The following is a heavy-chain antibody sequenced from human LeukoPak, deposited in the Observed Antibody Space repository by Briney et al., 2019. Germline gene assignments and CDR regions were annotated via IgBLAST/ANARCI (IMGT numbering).Heavy chain of an antibody. CDR2: IYTSGST. V-gene: IGHV4-61*02. Sequence: SETLSLTCTVSGGSISSGSYYWSWIRQPAGKGLEWIGRIYTSGSTNYNPSLKSRVTISVDTSKNQFSLKLSSVTAADTAVYYCAREKPPSYYYDSSGYYPAAFDIWGQGTMVTVSS. CDR3: AREKPPSYYYDSSGYYPAAFDI. D-gene: IGHD3-22*01. CDR1: GGSISSGSYY. J-gene: IGHJ3*02.